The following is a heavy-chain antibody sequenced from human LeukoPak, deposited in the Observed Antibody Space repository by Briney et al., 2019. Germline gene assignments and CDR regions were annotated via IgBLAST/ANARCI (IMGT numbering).Heavy chain of an antibody. J-gene: IGHJ6*03. V-gene: IGHV3-30*02. Sequence: QAGGSLRLSCAASGFTFSSYGMHWVRQAPDKGLEWVAFIRYDGNSKDYADSVKGRFTISRDNSKNTLYLQMNSLRGEDTALYYCAKGGGYCYENYYYYMDVWGKGTTVTVSS. D-gene: IGHD5-18*01. CDR3: AKGGGYCYENYYYYMDV. CDR2: IRYDGNSK. CDR1: GFTFSSYG.